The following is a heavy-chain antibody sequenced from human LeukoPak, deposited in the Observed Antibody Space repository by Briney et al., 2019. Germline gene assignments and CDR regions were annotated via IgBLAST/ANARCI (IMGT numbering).Heavy chain of an antibody. CDR3: ARSVVTAIAYYFDY. D-gene: IGHD2-21*02. J-gene: IGHJ4*02. V-gene: IGHV4-61*02. CDR2: IYTSGST. CDR1: GGSISSGSYY. Sequence: SETLSLTCTVSGGSISSGSYYWSWIRQPAGKGLEWIGRIYTSGSTHYNPSLKSRVTISVDTSKNQFSLKLSSVTAADTAVYYCARSVVTAIAYYFDYWGQGTLVTVSS.